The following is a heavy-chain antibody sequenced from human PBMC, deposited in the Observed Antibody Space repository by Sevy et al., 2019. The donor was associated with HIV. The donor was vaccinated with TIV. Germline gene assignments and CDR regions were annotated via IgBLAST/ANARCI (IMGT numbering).Heavy chain of an antibody. CDR1: GFTFSRFW. Sequence: GGSLRLSCAASGFTFSRFWMSWVRQAPRKGLEWVTNIKVDGSEKYYVDSVKGRFTISRDNAKNSLYLQMNSLRAEDTAVYYCARDCTSTRCLWGMDVWGQGTTVTVSS. D-gene: IGHD2-2*01. V-gene: IGHV3-7*03. CDR3: ARDCTSTRCLWGMDV. CDR2: IKVDGSEK. J-gene: IGHJ6*02.